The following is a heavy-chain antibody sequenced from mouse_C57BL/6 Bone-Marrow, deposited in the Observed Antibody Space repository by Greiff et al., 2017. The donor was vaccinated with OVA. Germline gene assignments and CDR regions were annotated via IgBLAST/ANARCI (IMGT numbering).Heavy chain of an antibody. V-gene: IGHV14-4*01. CDR2: IDPENGDT. J-gene: IGHJ3*01. Sequence: VQLQQSGAELVRPGASVKLSCTASGFNIKDDYMHWVKQRPEQGLEWIGWIDPENGDTEYASKFQGKATITADTSSNTAYLQLSSLTSEDTAVYYCTTSYYGYDWFAYWGQGTLVTVSA. CDR3: TTSYYGYDWFAY. D-gene: IGHD2-2*01. CDR1: GFNIKDDY.